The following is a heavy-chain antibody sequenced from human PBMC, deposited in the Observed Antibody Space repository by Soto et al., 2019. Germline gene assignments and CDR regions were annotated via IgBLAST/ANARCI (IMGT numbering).Heavy chain of an antibody. CDR2: TE. CDR1: GGTFRSYA. Sequence: SVKVTCKVSGGTFRSYAITWVRQAPGQGLEWMGGTEKYAQKFQGRVTITADESTSTAYMELSSLRSEDTVVYYCASHGEGVGISGGFYGLDVWGQGTTVTVSS. D-gene: IGHD3-3*01. J-gene: IGHJ6*02. CDR3: ASHGEGVGISGGFYGLDV. V-gene: IGHV1-69*13.